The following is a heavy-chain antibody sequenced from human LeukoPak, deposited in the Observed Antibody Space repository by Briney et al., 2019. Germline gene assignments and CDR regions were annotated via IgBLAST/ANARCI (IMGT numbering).Heavy chain of an antibody. V-gene: IGHV5-51*01. Sequence: GESLKISCKASGYSFPNYWLGWVRQMPGKGLEWMGIIYPGDSNTKYSPSFQGHVTLSADESISTAYLQWSSLKASDSAIYYCARPNRGALFDYWGQGTLVAVSS. J-gene: IGHJ4*02. D-gene: IGHD1-14*01. CDR1: GYSFPNYW. CDR2: IYPGDSNT. CDR3: ARPNRGALFDY.